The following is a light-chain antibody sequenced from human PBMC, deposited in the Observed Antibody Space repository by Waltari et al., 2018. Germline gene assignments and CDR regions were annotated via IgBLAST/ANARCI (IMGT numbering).Light chain of an antibody. V-gene: IGLV3-21*02. Sequence: SYVLTQPHSVSVAPGQTARINCGGDNIEAKSVHWYQPKTSQAPVVVVFEESDRPSGIPVRFSGATSGNTATLTISRVEGGDEADYFCQVWDISGDLLVIFGGGTKLTVL. CDR1: NIEAKS. J-gene: IGLJ2*01. CDR3: QVWDISGDLLVI. CDR2: EES.